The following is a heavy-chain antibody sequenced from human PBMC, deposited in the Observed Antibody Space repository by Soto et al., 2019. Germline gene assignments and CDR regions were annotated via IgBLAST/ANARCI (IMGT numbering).Heavy chain of an antibody. Sequence: GGSLRLSCAASGFAFSDHYMTWIRQAPGKGLEWISYISVGGDTVHYADSVKGRFTISRDNGKNSLYLQMNSLRAEDTAVYYCFDICFWGRGTVVTVSS. D-gene: IGHD3-10*02. CDR1: GFAFSDHY. CDR2: ISVGGDTV. J-gene: IGHJ3*01. V-gene: IGHV3-11*01. CDR3: FDICF.